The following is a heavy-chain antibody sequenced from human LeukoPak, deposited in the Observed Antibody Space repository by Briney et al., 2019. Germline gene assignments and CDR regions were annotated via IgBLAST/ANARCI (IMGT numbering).Heavy chain of an antibody. CDR1: GFTFSVYA. CDR3: ARVGGTFFWYFDL. V-gene: IGHV3-33*01. J-gene: IGHJ2*01. Sequence: GGSLRLSCAASGFTFSVYAMHWVRQALGKGLEWVAHIWFDGSKQYYAESVKGRFTISRDNSKNTVYLQLNSLRAEDTAVYYCARVGGTFFWYFDLWGRGTLVTVSS. CDR2: IWFDGSKQ.